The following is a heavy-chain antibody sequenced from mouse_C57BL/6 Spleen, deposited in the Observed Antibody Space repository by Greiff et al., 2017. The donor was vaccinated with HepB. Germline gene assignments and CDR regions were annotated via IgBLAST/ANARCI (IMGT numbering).Heavy chain of an antibody. Sequence: EVKLVESGGGLVKPGGSLKLSCAASGFTFSDYGMHWVRQAPEKGLEWVAYISSGSSTIYYADTVKGRFTISRDNAKNTLFLHMTSLRSEDTAMYYCARRNPAMDYWGQGTSVTVSS. CDR3: ARRNPAMDY. V-gene: IGHV5-17*01. D-gene: IGHD6-1*01. CDR1: GFTFSDYG. CDR2: ISSGSSTI. J-gene: IGHJ4*01.